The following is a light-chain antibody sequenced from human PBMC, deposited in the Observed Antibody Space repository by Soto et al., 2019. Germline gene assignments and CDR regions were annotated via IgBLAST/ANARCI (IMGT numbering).Light chain of an antibody. V-gene: IGLV2-8*01. J-gene: IGLJ1*01. CDR2: EVS. Sequence: QCALTEPPSASGSPGQSVTISCTGTSSDVGGYNYVSWYQQHPGKAPKLMIYEVSKRPSGVPDRFSGSKSGNTASLTVPGLQAEDEADYYCSSYAGSNLGVFGTGTKVTVL. CDR1: SSDVGGYNY. CDR3: SSYAGSNLGV.